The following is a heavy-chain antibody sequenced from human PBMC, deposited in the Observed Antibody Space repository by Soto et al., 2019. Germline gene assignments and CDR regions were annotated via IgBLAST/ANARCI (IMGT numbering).Heavy chain of an antibody. CDR3: ARVRGGGSYYYDSSGSDAFDI. CDR1: GYTFTSYA. J-gene: IGHJ3*02. D-gene: IGHD3-22*01. Sequence: ASVKVSCKAPGYTFTSYAMHWVRQAPGQRLEWMGWINAGNGNTKYSQRFQGRVTITRDTSASTAYMELSSLRSEDTAVYYCARVRGGGSYYYDSSGSDAFDIWGQGTMVTVSS. CDR2: INAGNGNT. V-gene: IGHV1-3*01.